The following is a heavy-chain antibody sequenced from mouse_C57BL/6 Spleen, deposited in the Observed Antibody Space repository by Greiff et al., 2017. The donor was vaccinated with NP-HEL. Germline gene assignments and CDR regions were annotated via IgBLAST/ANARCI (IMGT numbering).Heavy chain of an antibody. Sequence: LKQSGAELVRPGSSVKLSCKASYFAFMASAMHWVKQRPGHGLEWLGSFTMYSDATEYSENFKGKATLTAYTSSSTAYMELSSLTSEDAAVYDCGRWEERMDYWGQGTSVNVSA. CDR2: FTMYSDAT. CDR1: YFAFMASA. CDR3: GRWEERMDY. D-gene: IGHD4-1*01. J-gene: IGHJ4*01. V-gene: IGHV1-49*01.